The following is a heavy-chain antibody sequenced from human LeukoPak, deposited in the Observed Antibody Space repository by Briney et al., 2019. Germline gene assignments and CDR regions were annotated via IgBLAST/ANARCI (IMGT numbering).Heavy chain of an antibody. CDR1: GGTFSSYA. CDR2: IIPILGIA. CDR3: ARALLWSGEPHHEPTSNYYGMDA. J-gene: IGHJ6*02. D-gene: IGHD3-10*01. V-gene: IGHV1-69*10. Sequence: ASVKVSCKASGGTFSSYAISWVRQAPGQGLEWMGWIIPILGIAKYAQKFQGRVTITADKSTSTAYMELSSLRSEDTAVYYCARALLWSGEPHHEPTSNYYGMDAWGQGTTVNVSS.